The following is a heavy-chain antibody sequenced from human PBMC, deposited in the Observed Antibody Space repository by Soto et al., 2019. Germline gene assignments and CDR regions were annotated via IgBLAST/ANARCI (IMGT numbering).Heavy chain of an antibody. D-gene: IGHD3-22*01. J-gene: IGHJ3*02. CDR1: GFTFSSYS. V-gene: IGHV3-48*02. CDR3: ARARARITMIVVVSRHDAFDI. CDR2: ISSSSSTI. Sequence: EVQLVESGGGLVQPGGSLRLSCAASGFTFSSYSMNWVRQAPGKGLEWVSYISSSSSTIYYADSVKGRFTISRDNAKNSLYLQMNSLRDEDTAVYYCARARARITMIVVVSRHDAFDIWCQGTMVTVSS.